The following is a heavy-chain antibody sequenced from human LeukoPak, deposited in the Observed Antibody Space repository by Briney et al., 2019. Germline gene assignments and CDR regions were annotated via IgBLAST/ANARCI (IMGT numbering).Heavy chain of an antibody. CDR2: ISYDGSNK. CDR3: ARAPPPLGIYFDY. D-gene: IGHD7-27*01. Sequence: GRSLRLSCAASGFTFSSYAMHCVRQAPGKGLEWVAVISYDGSNKYYADSVKGRFTISRDNSKNTLYLQMNSLRAEDTAVYYCARAPPPLGIYFDYWGQGTLVTVSS. V-gene: IGHV3-30-3*01. J-gene: IGHJ4*02. CDR1: GFTFSSYA.